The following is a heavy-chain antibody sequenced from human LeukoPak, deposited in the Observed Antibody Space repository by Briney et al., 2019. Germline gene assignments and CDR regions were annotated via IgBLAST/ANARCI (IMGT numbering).Heavy chain of an antibody. CDR3: ARVPTEGYDILTGQPDY. J-gene: IGHJ4*02. CDR1: GFTFSSYS. V-gene: IGHV3-21*01. CDR2: ISSSSSYI. D-gene: IGHD3-9*01. Sequence: PGGSLRLSCAASGFTFSSYSMNWVRQAPGKGLEWVSSISSSSSYIYYADSVKGRFTISRDNAKNSLYLQMNSLRAEDTAVYYCARVPTEGYDILTGQPDYWGQGTLVTVSS.